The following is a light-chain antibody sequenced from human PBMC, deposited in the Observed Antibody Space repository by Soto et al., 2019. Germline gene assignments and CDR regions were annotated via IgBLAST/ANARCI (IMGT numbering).Light chain of an antibody. CDR2: DAS. CDR3: EQYNDYIT. CDR1: QSISSY. Sequence: DIQMTQSPSSLSASVGDRVTITCRASQSISSYLNWYQQKPGKAPKLLIYDASSLESGVPSRFSGSGSGTEFTLTISSLQPDDFATYYCEQYNDYITFGQGTRLEIK. V-gene: IGKV1-5*01. J-gene: IGKJ5*01.